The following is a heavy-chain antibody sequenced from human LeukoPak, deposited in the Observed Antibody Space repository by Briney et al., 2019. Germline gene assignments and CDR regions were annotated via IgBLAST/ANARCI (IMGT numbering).Heavy chain of an antibody. J-gene: IGHJ4*02. D-gene: IGHD2-15*01. CDR1: GFTLSSYW. Sequence: GGSLRLSCAASGFTLSSYWMHWVRQAPGKGLVWVSRINNDGSSTSYADSVKGRFTISRDNAKNTLYLQMNSLRAEDTAVYYCVSSYCSGGSCYSAPGYWGQGTLVTVSS. CDR3: VSSYCSGGSCYSAPGY. CDR2: INNDGSST. V-gene: IGHV3-74*01.